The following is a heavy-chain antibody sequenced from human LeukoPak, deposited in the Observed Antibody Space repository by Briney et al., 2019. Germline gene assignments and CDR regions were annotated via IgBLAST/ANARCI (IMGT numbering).Heavy chain of an antibody. CDR2: ISSSGSTI. CDR1: GFTFSSYE. CDR3: ARVGVVVVAADDY. D-gene: IGHD2-15*01. Sequence: SGGSLRLSCAASGFTFSSYEMNWVRQAPGKGLEWVSYISSSGSTIYYADSVKGRFTISRDNAKNSLYLQMNSLRAEDTAVYYCARVGVVVVAADDYWGQGTLVTVSS. J-gene: IGHJ4*02. V-gene: IGHV3-48*03.